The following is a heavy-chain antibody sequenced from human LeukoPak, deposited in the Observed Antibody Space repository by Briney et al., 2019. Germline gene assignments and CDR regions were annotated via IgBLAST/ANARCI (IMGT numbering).Heavy chain of an antibody. CDR2: MNPNSGNT. D-gene: IGHD2-2*01. CDR1: GYTFTSYD. Sequence: GASVKLSCKASGYTFTSYDINWVRQATGQGLEWMGWMNPNSGNTGYAQKFQGRVTMTRNTSIGTAYMELSSLRSEDTAVYYCAREVVVPAAPTCYYFDYWGQGTLVTVSS. CDR3: AREVVVPAAPTCYYFDY. J-gene: IGHJ4*02. V-gene: IGHV1-8*01.